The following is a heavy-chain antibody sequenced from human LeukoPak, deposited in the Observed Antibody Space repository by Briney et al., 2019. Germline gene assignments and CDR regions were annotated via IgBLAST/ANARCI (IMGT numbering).Heavy chain of an antibody. CDR2: IFQSGRT. Sequence: TETLSLTCAVSGGSISSTHWWSWVRQPPGKGLEWIGEIFQSGRTNYNPSLKGRVTISVDKSRNQFSLKLSSVTAADTAVYYCARVPAFYYGDYWTSSNYFDYWGQGTLVTVSS. D-gene: IGHD4-17*01. V-gene: IGHV4-4*02. CDR1: GGSISSTHW. J-gene: IGHJ4*02. CDR3: ARVPAFYYGDYWTSSNYFDY.